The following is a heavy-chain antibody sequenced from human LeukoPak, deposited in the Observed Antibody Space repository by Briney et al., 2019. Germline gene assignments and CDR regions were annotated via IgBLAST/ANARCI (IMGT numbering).Heavy chain of an antibody. D-gene: IGHD1-1*01. CDR3: ARDSGLLTWIYYYYMDV. J-gene: IGHJ6*03. CDR1: GGSISTYY. CDR2: IYTTGGT. V-gene: IGHV4-4*07. Sequence: SETLSLTCSVSGGSISTYYWSWIRQPAGKGLEWIGRIYTTGGTNYNPSLKSRVTMSVDTSKNQFSLKLTSVTAADTAVYYCARDSGLLTWIYYYYMDVWGNGTTVTVSS.